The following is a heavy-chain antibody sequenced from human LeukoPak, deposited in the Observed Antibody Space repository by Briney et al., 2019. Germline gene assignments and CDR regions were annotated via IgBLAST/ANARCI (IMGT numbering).Heavy chain of an antibody. CDR3: AREYSSSWPYYYYYGMDV. V-gene: IGHV1-2*02. Sequence: ASVKVSCKTSGYSFIHYPIIWVRQAPGQGLEWMGWINPNSGGTNYAQKFQGRVTMTRDASISTAYMELSRLRSDDTAVYYCAREYSSSWPYYYYYGMDVWGQGTTVTVSS. J-gene: IGHJ6*02. CDR2: INPNSGGT. CDR1: GYSFIHYP. D-gene: IGHD6-13*01.